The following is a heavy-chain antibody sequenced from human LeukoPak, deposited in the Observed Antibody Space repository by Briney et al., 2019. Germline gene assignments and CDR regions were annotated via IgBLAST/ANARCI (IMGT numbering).Heavy chain of an antibody. CDR3: ARGGYCSSTSCLDSGMDV. V-gene: IGHV3-13*05. D-gene: IGHD2-2*01. Sequence: PGGPLRLSCAASGFTFSSYDMHWVRQATGKGLEWVSAIGTAGDPYYPGSVKGRFTISRENAKNSLYLQMNSLRAGDTAVYYCARGGYCSSTSCLDSGMDVWGKGTTVTVSS. CDR1: GFTFSSYD. J-gene: IGHJ6*04. CDR2: IGTAGDP.